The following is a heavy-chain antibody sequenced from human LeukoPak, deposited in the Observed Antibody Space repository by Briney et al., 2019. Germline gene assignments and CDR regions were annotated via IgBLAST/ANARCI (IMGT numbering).Heavy chain of an antibody. V-gene: IGHV5-51*01. J-gene: IGHJ4*02. Sequence: SGESLKIYCKGSGYNFASDWLGWVRQMPGKGLEWMGIIYPGDSATGYSPSFQGQVILSADKSISTAYLQWSSLKASDTAMYYCARRGYYESSGSSDFWGKGTLVTVSS. CDR1: GYNFASDW. CDR2: IYPGDSAT. D-gene: IGHD3-22*01. CDR3: ARRGYYESSGSSDF.